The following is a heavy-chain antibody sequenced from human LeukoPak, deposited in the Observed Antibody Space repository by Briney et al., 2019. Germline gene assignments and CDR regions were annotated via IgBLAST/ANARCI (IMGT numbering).Heavy chain of an antibody. CDR2: IYYSGST. J-gene: IGHJ6*03. D-gene: IGHD4-17*01. CDR3: ASTVTTSSYYYYYYMDV. Sequence: SETLSLTCTVSGGSISSYYWSWIRQPPGKGLEWIGYIYYSGSTNYNPSLKRRVTISVDTSKNQFSLKLSSVTAADTAVYYCASTVTTSSYYYYYYMDVWGKGTTVTVSS. V-gene: IGHV4-59*08. CDR1: GGSISSYY.